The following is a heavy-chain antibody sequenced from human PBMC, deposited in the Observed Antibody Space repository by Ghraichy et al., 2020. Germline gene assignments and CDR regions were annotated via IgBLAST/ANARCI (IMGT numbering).Heavy chain of an antibody. J-gene: IGHJ4*02. CDR3: AKGDAASCRGPSCYPLDY. Sequence: GGSLRLSCVTSGFTFKNYAMNWVRHAPGKGLEWVSIISYSGDTYHADSVKGRFTISRDNSKNTVNLQMNSLRAEDTAVYYCAKGDAASCRGPSCYPLDYWGQGTLVTVSS. V-gene: IGHV3-23*01. D-gene: IGHD2-15*01. CDR1: GFTFKNYA. CDR2: ISYSGDT.